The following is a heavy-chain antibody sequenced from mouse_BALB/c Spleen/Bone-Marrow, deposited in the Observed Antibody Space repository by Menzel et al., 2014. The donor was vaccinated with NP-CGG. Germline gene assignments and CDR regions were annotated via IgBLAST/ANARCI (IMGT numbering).Heavy chain of an antibody. CDR2: IWAGGST. CDR3: AGVPLFRYGSSYGMDY. Sequence: VQLQQSGPGLVAPSQSLSITCTVSGFSLTSYGVHWVRQPPGKGLEWLGVIWAGGSTNYNSALMSRLSISKDNSKSQVFLKMNSLQTDDTAMYYCAGVPLFRYGSSYGMDYWGQGTSVTVSS. CDR1: GFSLTSYG. D-gene: IGHD1-1*01. V-gene: IGHV2-9*02. J-gene: IGHJ4*01.